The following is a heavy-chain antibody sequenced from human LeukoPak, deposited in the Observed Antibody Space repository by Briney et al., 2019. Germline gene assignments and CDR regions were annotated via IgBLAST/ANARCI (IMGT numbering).Heavy chain of an antibody. Sequence: PGGSLRLSCAASGFTFSSYAMSWVRQAPGKGLEWVSAISGSGGSTYYADSVKGRFTISRDNSKNTLYLQMNSLRAEDTAVYYCAKGRRRDYSSSNDYWGQGTLVTVSS. CDR3: AKGRRRDYSSSNDY. D-gene: IGHD6-6*01. V-gene: IGHV3-23*01. CDR2: ISGSGGST. J-gene: IGHJ4*02. CDR1: GFTFSSYA.